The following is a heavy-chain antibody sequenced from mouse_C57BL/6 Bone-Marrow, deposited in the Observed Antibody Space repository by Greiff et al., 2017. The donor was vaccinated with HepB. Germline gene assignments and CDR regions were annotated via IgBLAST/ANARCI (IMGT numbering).Heavy chain of an antibody. V-gene: IGHV1-55*01. Sequence: QVQLQQPGAELVKPGASVKMSCKASGYTFTSYWITWVKQRPGQGLEWIGDIYPGSGSTNYNVKFKSKATLTVDTSSSTAYMQLSSLTSEDSAVYYCARWGLRLYAMDYWGQGTSVTVSS. D-gene: IGHD1-2*01. CDR1: GYTFTSYW. CDR2: IYPGSGST. J-gene: IGHJ4*01. CDR3: ARWGLRLYAMDY.